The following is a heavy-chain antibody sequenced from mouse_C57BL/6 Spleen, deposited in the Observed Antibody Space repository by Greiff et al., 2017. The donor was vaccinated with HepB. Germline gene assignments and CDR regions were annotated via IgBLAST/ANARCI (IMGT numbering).Heavy chain of an antibody. V-gene: IGHV2-2*01. CDR3: ARNYYGSFLAY. D-gene: IGHD1-1*01. CDR1: GFSLTSYG. J-gene: IGHJ3*01. Sequence: QVQLQQSGPGLVQPSQSLSITCTVSGFSLTSYGVHWVRQSPGKGLEWLGVIWSGGSTDYNAAFISRLSISKDNSKSQVFFQMNSLQADDTAIYYCARNYYGSFLAYWGQGTLVTVSA. CDR2: IWSGGST.